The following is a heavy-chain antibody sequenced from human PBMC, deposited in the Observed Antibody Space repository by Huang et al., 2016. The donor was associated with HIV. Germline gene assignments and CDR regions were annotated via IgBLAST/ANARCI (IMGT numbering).Heavy chain of an antibody. D-gene: IGHD2-2*01. CDR2: VSYAGDT. CDR3: ATAPPRQPALFEY. J-gene: IGHJ4*02. CDR1: GDSASNYYSY. V-gene: IGHV4-61*01. Sequence: QVQLQESGPRLVKPSETLSLTCSVSGDSASNYYSYWSWLRQSPGKQVEWIGFVSYAGDTYYSPSLKSRVTVAKDTSKTQFSLTLTSVTAADTAVYYCATAPPRQPALFEYWGQGTLVTVSS.